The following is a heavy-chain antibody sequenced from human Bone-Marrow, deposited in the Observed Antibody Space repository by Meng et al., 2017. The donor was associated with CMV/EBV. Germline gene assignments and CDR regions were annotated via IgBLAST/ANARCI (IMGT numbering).Heavy chain of an antibody. D-gene: IGHD3-22*01. CDR1: GGTFSSYA. V-gene: IGHV1-69*05. Sequence: SVKVSCKASGGTFSSYAISWVRQAPGQGLEWMGGIIPIFGAANYAQRFQGRVTITTDESTNTAYMELSSLRSEDTAVYYCARDYDSSAYYNCFDPWGQGTLVTGSS. CDR2: IIPIFGAA. CDR3: ARDYDSSAYYNCFDP. J-gene: IGHJ5*02.